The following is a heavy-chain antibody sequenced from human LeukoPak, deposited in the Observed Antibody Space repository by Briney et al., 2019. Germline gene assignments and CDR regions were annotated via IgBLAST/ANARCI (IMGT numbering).Heavy chain of an antibody. CDR3: ARHSRIAAAGKFDP. V-gene: IGHV4-30-4*01. D-gene: IGHD6-13*01. CDR1: GGPISSGDYY. J-gene: IGHJ5*02. Sequence: PSETLSLTCTVSGGPISSGDYYWSWIRQPPGKGLEWIGYIYYSGSTYYNPSLKSRVTISVDTSKNQFSLKLSSVTAADTAVYYCARHSRIAAAGKFDPWGQGTLVTVSS. CDR2: IYYSGST.